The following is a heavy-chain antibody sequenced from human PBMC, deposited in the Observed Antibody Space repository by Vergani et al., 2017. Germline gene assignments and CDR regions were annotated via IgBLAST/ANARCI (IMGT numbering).Heavy chain of an antibody. J-gene: IGHJ6*02. CDR2: IKSTFDRGTT. V-gene: IGHV3-15*07. Sequence: EVQLVESGGGIVKPGGSLRLSCVASGFSFRNAWMNWVRRTPGKGLEWVGRIKSTFDRGTTDYAAAVKGRFTISRDDSKNTLFLQMNGLKTEDIGVYYCTTDPRYSCDGSCYWLRDHHYYGMDVWGQRTTITVSS. CDR3: TTDPRYSCDGSCYWLRDHHYYGMDV. D-gene: IGHD2-21*01. CDR1: GFSFRNAW.